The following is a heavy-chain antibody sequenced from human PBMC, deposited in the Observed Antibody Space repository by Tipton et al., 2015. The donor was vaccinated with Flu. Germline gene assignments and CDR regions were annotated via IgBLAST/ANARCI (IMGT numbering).Heavy chain of an antibody. CDR3: ARGSGYDYHYVMGV. D-gene: IGHD6-19*01. Sequence: SLRLSCAASGFTFDTYAMHWVRQAPGKGLEWVAVISYDGNIKYYGDSVKGRFTISRDDSRNMLYLQVNSLRAEDTAVYYCARGSGYDYHYVMGVWGQGTTVTVSS. CDR2: ISYDGNIK. V-gene: IGHV3-30*03. CDR1: GFTFDTYA. J-gene: IGHJ6*02.